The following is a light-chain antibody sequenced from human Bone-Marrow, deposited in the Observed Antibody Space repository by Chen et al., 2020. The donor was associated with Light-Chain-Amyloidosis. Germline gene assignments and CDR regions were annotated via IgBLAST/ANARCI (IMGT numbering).Light chain of an antibody. Sequence: SYVLTQPSSVSVAPGQTATIACGGNNIGSTSVHWYQQTPGQAPLLVGDDDSDRPSGIPERLAGSNSGNTATLTISRVEAGDEDDYYCQVWDRSSDRPVFGGGTKLTVL. J-gene: IGLJ3*02. V-gene: IGLV3-21*02. CDR1: NIGSTS. CDR2: DDS. CDR3: QVWDRSSDRPV.